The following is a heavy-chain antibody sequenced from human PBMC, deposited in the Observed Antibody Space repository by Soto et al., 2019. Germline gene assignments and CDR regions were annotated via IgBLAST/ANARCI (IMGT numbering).Heavy chain of an antibody. J-gene: IGHJ4*02. CDR2: IYYSGST. CDR1: GGSISSGDYY. V-gene: IGHV4-30-4*01. CDR3: ARGPKYYDLWSGYPYYFDY. Sequence: PSETLSLTCTVSGGSISSGDYYWSWIRQPPGKGLEWIGYIYYSGSTYYNPSLKSRVTISVDTSKNQFSLKLSSVTAADTAVYYCARGPKYYDLWSGYPYYFDYWGQGTLVTVSS. D-gene: IGHD3-3*01.